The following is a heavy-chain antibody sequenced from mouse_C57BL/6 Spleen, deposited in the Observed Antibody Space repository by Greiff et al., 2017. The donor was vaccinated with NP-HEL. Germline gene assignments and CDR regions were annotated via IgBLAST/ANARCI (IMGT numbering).Heavy chain of an antibody. CDR2: IRLKSDNYAT. CDR1: GFTFSNYW. Sequence: EVMLVESGGGLVQPGGSMKLSCVASGFTFSNYWMNWVRQSPEKGLEWVAQIRLKSDNYATHYAESVKGRFTISRDDSKSSVYLQMNNLRAEDTGIYYCTGGFPTPFAYWGQGTLVTVSA. J-gene: IGHJ3*01. CDR3: TGGFPTPFAY. V-gene: IGHV6-3*01.